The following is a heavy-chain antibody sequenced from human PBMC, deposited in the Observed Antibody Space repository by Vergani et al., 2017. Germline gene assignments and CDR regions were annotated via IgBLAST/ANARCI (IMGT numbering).Heavy chain of an antibody. Sequence: QVQLVQSGAEVKKPGASVKVSCKASGYSLTGYYIHWVRQAPGQGLEWVGWINPNNGGTNYAKKFEGRVTMFRETSISTVYMELSSLRSDDTAVYYCARDEKRYFDFWRGYENYYYYMAVWCKERTVTVSS. V-gene: IGHV1-2*02. CDR3: ARDEKRYFDFWRGYENYYYYMAV. D-gene: IGHD3-3*01. CDR2: INPNNGGT. CDR1: GYSLTGYY. J-gene: IGHJ6*03.